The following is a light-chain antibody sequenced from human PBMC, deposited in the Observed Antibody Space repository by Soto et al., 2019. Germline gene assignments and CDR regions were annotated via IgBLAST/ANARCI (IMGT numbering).Light chain of an antibody. CDR1: QSVLYSSNNKNY. CDR2: WAS. Sequence: DIVMTQSPDSLAVSLGERATINCKSSQSVLYSSNNKNYLAWYQQKPGQPPKLLIYWASTRESGVPDRFSGRGSGKNFPLTTSTLQAKDVAFYYCNQYNSTPTTFGPGTKVDIK. CDR3: NQYNSTPTT. J-gene: IGKJ3*01. V-gene: IGKV4-1*01.